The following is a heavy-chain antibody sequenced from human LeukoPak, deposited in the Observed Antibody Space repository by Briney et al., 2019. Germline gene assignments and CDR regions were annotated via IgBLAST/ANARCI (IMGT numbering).Heavy chain of an antibody. D-gene: IGHD3-16*02. Sequence: GRSLRPSCAPSASTVSTNYMSWVSPAPGKGLEWVSLTYSGGSTYYADSVKGRCNISRDNSKNTLYLQMSSLRAEDTAVYYCASGEGSYRTPYYYMDVWGAGTTVTVSS. CDR3: ASGEGSYRTPYYYMDV. CDR2: TYSGGST. V-gene: IGHV3-53*01. J-gene: IGHJ6*03. CDR1: ASTVSTNY.